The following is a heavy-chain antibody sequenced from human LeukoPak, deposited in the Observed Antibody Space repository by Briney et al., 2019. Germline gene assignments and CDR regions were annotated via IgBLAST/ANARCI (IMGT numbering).Heavy chain of an antibody. Sequence: ASVKVSCKASGYTFTSYYMHGVRQAPGQGLEWMGIINPSGGGTSYSQKFQGRVTMTRDTSTSTVYVELSSLRSEDTAVYYCARALEMATKWLSYAFDIWGQGTMVTVSS. CDR3: ARALEMATKWLSYAFDI. CDR2: INPSGGGT. CDR1: GYTFTSYY. J-gene: IGHJ3*02. V-gene: IGHV1-46*01. D-gene: IGHD5-24*01.